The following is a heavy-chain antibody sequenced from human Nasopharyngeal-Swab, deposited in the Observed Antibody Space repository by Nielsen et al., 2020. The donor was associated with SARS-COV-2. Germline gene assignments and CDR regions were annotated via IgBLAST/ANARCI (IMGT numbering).Heavy chain of an antibody. D-gene: IGHD3-3*01. Sequence: WIRQPPGKGLEWIGYIYYSGSTYYNPSLKSRVTISVDTSKNQFSLKLSSVTAADTAVYYCASSPYDFWSGYRFDYWGQGTLVTVSS. J-gene: IGHJ4*02. CDR3: ASSPYDFWSGYRFDY. V-gene: IGHV4-31*02. CDR2: IYYSGST.